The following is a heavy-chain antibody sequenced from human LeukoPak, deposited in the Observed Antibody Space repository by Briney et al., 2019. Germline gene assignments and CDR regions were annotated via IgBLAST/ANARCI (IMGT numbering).Heavy chain of an antibody. CDR1: GYTFTSYY. D-gene: IGHD5-12*01. V-gene: IGHV1-46*01. Sequence: ASVKVSCKASGYTFTSYYMHWVRQAPGQGLEWMGIINPSGGSTSYAQKFQGRVTMTRDTSTSTVYMELSSLRSEDTAVYYCARARYSGYDSTIGYYFDYWGQGTPVTVSS. CDR3: ARARYSGYDSTIGYYFDY. CDR2: INPSGGST. J-gene: IGHJ4*02.